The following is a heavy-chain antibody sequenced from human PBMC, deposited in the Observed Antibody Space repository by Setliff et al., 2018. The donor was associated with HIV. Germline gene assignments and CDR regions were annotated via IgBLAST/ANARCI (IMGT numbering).Heavy chain of an antibody. CDR3: TRGGSMTTLTT. V-gene: IGHV4-61*01. CDR2: IYYNVNN. J-gene: IGHJ4*02. Sequence: GDSISSGYYWSWIRQHPGKGLEWIGFIYYNVNNNYNPSLKSRVSISVDTSKNQFSLRLSSVTAADTAVYYCTRGGSMTTLTTWGQGTLVTVSS. CDR1: GDSISSGYY. D-gene: IGHD4-4*01.